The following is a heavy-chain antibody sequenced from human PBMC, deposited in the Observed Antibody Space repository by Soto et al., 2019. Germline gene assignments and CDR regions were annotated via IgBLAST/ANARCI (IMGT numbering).Heavy chain of an antibody. CDR2: IIPIFGTT. CDR3: ARLHSHGTYGMDV. D-gene: IGHD5-18*01. CDR1: GGSFTYT. V-gene: IGHV1-69*13. J-gene: IGHJ6*02. Sequence: ASVKVSCKASGGSFTYTLSWVRQAPGQGLEWMGGIIPIFGTTNYAQKFQGRVTITADESTKTAYMELSTLRSEDTAVYYCARLHSHGTYGMDVWGQGTTVPVSS.